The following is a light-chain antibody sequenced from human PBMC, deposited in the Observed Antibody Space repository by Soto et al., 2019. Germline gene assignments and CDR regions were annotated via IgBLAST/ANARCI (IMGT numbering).Light chain of an antibody. CDR3: QQYGSSPRIT. J-gene: IGKJ5*01. V-gene: IGKV3-20*01. CDR1: QSVSNNY. CDR2: GAS. Sequence: EIVLTQSPGTLSLSPGERATLSCRASQSVSNNYLAWYQQKPGQAPRPLIYGASNRATGIPDRFSGSGSGTDFTLTISRLEPEDFAVYYCQQYGSSPRITCGQGTRREIK.